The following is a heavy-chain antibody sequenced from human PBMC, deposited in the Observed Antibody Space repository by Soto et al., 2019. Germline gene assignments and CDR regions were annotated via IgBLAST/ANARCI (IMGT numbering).Heavy chain of an antibody. J-gene: IGHJ6*02. CDR1: GFTFSQFW. Sequence: HPGGSLRLSCVSSGFTFSQFWVAWVRQIPGKGLEWVANIKQDGSQKSYVDSVRGRFTISRDNGKNSLYLQMNSLRAEDTAVYYCTSTGDWGVVYGMDVWGQGTSVTVSS. CDR2: IKQDGSQK. V-gene: IGHV3-7*01. CDR3: TSTGDWGVVYGMDV. D-gene: IGHD7-27*01.